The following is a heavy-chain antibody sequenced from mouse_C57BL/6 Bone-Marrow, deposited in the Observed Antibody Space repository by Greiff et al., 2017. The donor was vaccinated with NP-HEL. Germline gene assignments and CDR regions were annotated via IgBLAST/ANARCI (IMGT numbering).Heavy chain of an antibody. V-gene: IGHV1-19*01. CDR1: GYTFTDYY. J-gene: IGHJ1*03. CDR3: APIYYYGSSYLWYFDV. Sequence: EVQRVESGPVLVKPGASVKMSCKASGYTFTDYYMNWVKQSHGKSLEWIGVINPYNGGTSYNQKFKGKATLTVDKSSSTAYMELNSLTSEDSAVYYCAPIYYYGSSYLWYFDVWGTGTTVTVSS. CDR2: INPYNGGT. D-gene: IGHD1-1*01.